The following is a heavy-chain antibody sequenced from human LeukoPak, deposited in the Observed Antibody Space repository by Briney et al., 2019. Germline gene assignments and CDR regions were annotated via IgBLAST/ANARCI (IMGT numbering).Heavy chain of an antibody. D-gene: IGHD4-11*01. CDR2: ISFDGSER. Sequence: GGSLSLSCAASGFTFKTFGMHWVRQAPGKGLEWVAVISFDGSERYYADSVKGRFTISRDNSKDTLFLQMNSLTPEDTAVYYCRAATRYLSNYFDYWGQGVLVTVSS. CDR1: GFTFKTFG. J-gene: IGHJ4*02. V-gene: IGHV3-30*03. CDR3: RAATRYLSNYFDY.